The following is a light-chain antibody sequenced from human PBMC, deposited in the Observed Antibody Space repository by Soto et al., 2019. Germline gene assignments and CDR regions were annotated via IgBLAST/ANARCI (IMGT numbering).Light chain of an antibody. J-gene: IGKJ1*01. CDR1: QDISDY. Sequence: LTQSPSFLSASVGDRVTITCRASQDISDYLAWYQQKPGQAPRLLIFGASIRDTGIPDSFSGSGSGTDFTLTISRLEPEDFAVYYCHQYGSSPGTFGQGTKVDIK. CDR3: HQYGSSPGT. CDR2: GAS. V-gene: IGKV3-20*01.